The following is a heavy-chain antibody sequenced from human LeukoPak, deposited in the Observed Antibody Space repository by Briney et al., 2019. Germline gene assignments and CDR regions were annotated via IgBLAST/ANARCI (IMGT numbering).Heavy chain of an antibody. CDR1: GGSFSGYY. CDR3: ARGNPTLDIVATTYYYYGMDV. V-gene: IGHV4-34*01. D-gene: IGHD5-12*01. CDR2: INQSGST. J-gene: IGHJ6*04. Sequence: SETPSLTCAVYGGSFSGYYWSWIRQPPGKGREGRGEINQSGSTNYNPSLKSRVTISVDTSKNQFSLKLSSVTAADTAVYYCARGNPTLDIVATTYYYYGMDVWGKGTTVTVSS.